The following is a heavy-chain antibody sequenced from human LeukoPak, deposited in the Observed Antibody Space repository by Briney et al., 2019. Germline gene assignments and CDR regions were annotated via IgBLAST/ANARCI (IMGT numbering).Heavy chain of an antibody. CDR1: GFTFSSYA. Sequence: GGSLRLSCAASGFTFSSYAMSWVSQAPGKGLEWVSTISGSGGSTYYAESVKGRFTISRDNSKNTLYLQMNSLRAEDTAVYYCALGWYFHYWGQGTLVTVSS. CDR2: ISGSGGST. J-gene: IGHJ4*02. V-gene: IGHV3-23*01. D-gene: IGHD4-23*01. CDR3: ALGWYFHY.